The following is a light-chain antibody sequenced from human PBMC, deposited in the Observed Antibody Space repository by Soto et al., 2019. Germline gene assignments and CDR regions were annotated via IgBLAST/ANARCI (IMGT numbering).Light chain of an antibody. J-gene: IGKJ2*01. CDR1: QSVTSG. CDR2: DTS. CDR3: QLYDTWPFT. Sequence: EIVMTQSPATLSVSPGERATLSCRASQSVTSGLAWYQQKPVQAPRLLIFDTSSRATGIPARFSGSGSGTEFTLTISSLQSEDFAVYYCQLYDTWPFTFGQGTKLEIK. V-gene: IGKV3-15*01.